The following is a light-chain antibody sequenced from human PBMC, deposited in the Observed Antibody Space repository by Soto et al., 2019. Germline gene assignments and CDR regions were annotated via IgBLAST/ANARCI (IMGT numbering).Light chain of an antibody. CDR1: DSDIGVYNY. CDR2: DVT. Sequence: QSVLTQPASVSGSPGQSITISCTGTDSDIGVYNYVSWYQQYPGKAPKLMIYDVTNRPSGVSNRFSGSKSGNMASLTISGLHAEDEADYYCSSYANYNVVFGAGTQLTVL. J-gene: IGLJ2*01. V-gene: IGLV2-14*03. CDR3: SSYANYNVV.